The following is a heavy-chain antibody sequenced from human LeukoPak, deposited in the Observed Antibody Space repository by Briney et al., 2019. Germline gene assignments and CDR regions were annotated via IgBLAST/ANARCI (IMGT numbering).Heavy chain of an antibody. CDR3: ARDYLAYCGGDCYSGYDY. D-gene: IGHD2-21*02. J-gene: IGHJ4*02. V-gene: IGHV1-18*01. Sequence: VNTNYAQNLQGRVTMSTDTSTSTAYMELRSLRSDDTAVYYCARDYLAYCGGDCYSGYDYWGQGTLVTVSS. CDR2: VNT.